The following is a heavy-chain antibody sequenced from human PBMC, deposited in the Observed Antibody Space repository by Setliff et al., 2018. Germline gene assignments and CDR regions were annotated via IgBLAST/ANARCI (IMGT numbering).Heavy chain of an antibody. CDR1: GITFSTYS. Sequence: GGSLRLSCAASGITFSTYSMNWVRQAPGKGLEWVSYISSRSDIICYADSVKGRFTISGHNAKNSLYLQVNSLRAEDTAVYYCATNPRKGRSGGYYYDDPYYYYMDVWGKGTTVTVS. D-gene: IGHD3-22*01. V-gene: IGHV3-48*01. J-gene: IGHJ6*03. CDR3: ATNPRKGRSGGYYYDDPYYYYMDV. CDR2: ISSRSDII.